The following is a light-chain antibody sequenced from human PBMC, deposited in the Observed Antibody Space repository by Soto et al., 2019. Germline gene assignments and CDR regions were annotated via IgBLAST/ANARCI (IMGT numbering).Light chain of an antibody. CDR3: SSNVVGTNLKI. V-gene: IGLV2-8*01. Sequence: QSALTQPPSASGSPGQSVTISCTGTYSDVGGSNYVSWYQQHPGKAPKLVIYEVIQRSSGVPDRFSGSRSGNTASLTVSRLQAEDEADYYCSSNVVGTNLKIFGGGTQLTVL. J-gene: IGLJ2*01. CDR2: EVI. CDR1: YSDVGGSNY.